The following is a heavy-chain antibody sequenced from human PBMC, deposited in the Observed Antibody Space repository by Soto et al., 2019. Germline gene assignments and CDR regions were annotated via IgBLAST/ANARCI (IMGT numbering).Heavy chain of an antibody. CDR1: GFTFSGSA. CDR2: IRSKANSYAT. Sequence: EVQLVASGGGLVQPGGSPKLSCAASGFTFSGSAMHWVRQASGKGLEWVGRIRSKANSYATAYAASVKGRFTISRDDSKNTAYLQMNSLKTEDTAVYYCTRRGDYDYIWGSYPFDYWGQGTLVTVSS. V-gene: IGHV3-73*01. J-gene: IGHJ4*02. CDR3: TRRGDYDYIWGSYPFDY. D-gene: IGHD3-16*01.